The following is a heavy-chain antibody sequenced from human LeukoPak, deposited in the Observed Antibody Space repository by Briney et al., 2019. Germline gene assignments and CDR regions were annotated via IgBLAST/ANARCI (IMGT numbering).Heavy chain of an antibody. D-gene: IGHD3-10*01. J-gene: IGHJ4*02. V-gene: IGHV4-39*07. CDR1: GGSISSSSYY. CDR2: IYYSGST. CDR3: ARDLITMVRGVTPYFDY. Sequence: SETLSLTCTVSGGSISSSSYYWGWIRQPPGKGLEWIGSIYYSGSTYYNPPLKSRVTISVDTSKNQFSLKLSSVTAADTAVYYCARDLITMVRGVTPYFDYWGQGTLVTVSS.